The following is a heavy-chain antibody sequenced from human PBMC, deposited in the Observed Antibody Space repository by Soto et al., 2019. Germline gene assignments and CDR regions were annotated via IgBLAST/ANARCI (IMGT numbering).Heavy chain of an antibody. CDR2: IIPIFGTA. Sequence: SVKVSCKASGGTFSSYAISWVRQAPGQGLEWMGGIIPIFGTANYAQKFQGRVTITADESTSTAYMELSSLRSEDAAVYYCTRITAVPLWDYYYYGMDVWGQGTTVTVSS. CDR3: TRITAVPLWDYYYYGMDV. D-gene: IGHD5-18*01. V-gene: IGHV1-69*13. CDR1: GGTFSSYA. J-gene: IGHJ6*02.